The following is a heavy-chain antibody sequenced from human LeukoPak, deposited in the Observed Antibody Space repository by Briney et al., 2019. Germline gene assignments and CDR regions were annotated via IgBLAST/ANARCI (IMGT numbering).Heavy chain of an antibody. D-gene: IGHD2-15*01. Sequence: PSETLSLTCTVSGGSISSDGYYWSWIRQHPGKGLEWIGYIYYSGSTYYNPSLKSRVTISVDTSKNQFSLKLNSVTAADTAVYYCARESDSYNWFDPWGQGTLVTVSS. CDR2: IYYSGST. CDR3: ARESDSYNWFDP. V-gene: IGHV4-31*03. J-gene: IGHJ5*02. CDR1: GGSISSDGYY.